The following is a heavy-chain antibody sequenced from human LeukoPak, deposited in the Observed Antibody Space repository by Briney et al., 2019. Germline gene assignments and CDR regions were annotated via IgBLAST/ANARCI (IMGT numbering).Heavy chain of an antibody. Sequence: SVKVSCKASGYTFTGYYMHWVRQAPGQGLEWMGWINPNSGGTNYAQKFQGRVTMTRDTSISTAYMELSRLRSDDTAVYYCARGGGYYYDSSGYRNWFDPWGQGTLVTVSS. J-gene: IGHJ5*02. D-gene: IGHD3-22*01. CDR1: GYTFTGYY. V-gene: IGHV1-2*02. CDR3: ARGGGYYYDSSGYRNWFDP. CDR2: INPNSGGT.